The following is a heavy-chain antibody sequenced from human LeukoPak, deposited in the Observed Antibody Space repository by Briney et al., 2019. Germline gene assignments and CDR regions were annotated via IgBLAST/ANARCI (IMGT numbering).Heavy chain of an antibody. Sequence: SETLSLTCTVSGGSLSSSSYYWCWIRQHPGKGLEWIGSIYYSGSTYYNPSLKSRVTISVDTSKNQFSLKLSSVTAADTAVYYCARHEELERGYNWFDPWGQGTLVTVSS. D-gene: IGHD1-1*01. J-gene: IGHJ5*02. CDR1: GGSLSSSSYY. CDR2: IYYSGST. V-gene: IGHV4-39*01. CDR3: ARHEELERGYNWFDP.